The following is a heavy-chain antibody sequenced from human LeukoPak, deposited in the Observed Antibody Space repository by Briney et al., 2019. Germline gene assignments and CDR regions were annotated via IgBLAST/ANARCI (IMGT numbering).Heavy chain of an antibody. CDR1: GGSFSGYY. CDR3: ARVKFTYYDIPNGFDP. J-gene: IGHJ5*02. CDR2: IYTSGST. Sequence: PSETLSLTCAVYGGSFSGYYWSWIRQPAGKGLEWIGRIYTSGSTNYNPSLKSRVTMSVDTSKNQFSLKLSPVTAADTAVYYCARVKFTYYDIPNGFDPWGQGTLVTVSS. V-gene: IGHV4-59*10. D-gene: IGHD3-9*01.